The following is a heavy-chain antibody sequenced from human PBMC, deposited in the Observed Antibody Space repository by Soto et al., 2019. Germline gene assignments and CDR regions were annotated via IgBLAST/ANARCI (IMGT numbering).Heavy chain of an antibody. Sequence: LRLSCAASGLTLSSYSMSWVRQAPGKGLECVSSITSRSTNIFYVDSVKGRFTISRDNAKNSLFLEMNSLRAEDTAVYYCASLMARARHDKYGFDVWGQGTPVTVSS. D-gene: IGHD3-22*01. CDR3: ASLMARARHDKYGFDV. CDR2: ITSRSTNI. CDR1: GLTLSSYS. V-gene: IGHV3-21*01. J-gene: IGHJ6*02.